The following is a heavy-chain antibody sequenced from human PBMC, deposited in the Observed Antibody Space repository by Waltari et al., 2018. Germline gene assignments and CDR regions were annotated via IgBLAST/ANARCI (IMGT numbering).Heavy chain of an antibody. Sequence: QVQLVDSGGGVVQPGGSLRLSCAASGFTFSNYGMHWVRQAPGRGLGGVAFRRYDGSIAYYADSVKGRFTISRDNSKNTLSLQMNSLRAEDTAVYYCAKDGSFVVVPEAMFDYYMDVWGKGTTVSVSS. CDR3: AKDGSFVVVPEAMFDYYMDV. D-gene: IGHD2-2*01. J-gene: IGHJ6*03. CDR1: GFTFSNYG. CDR2: RRYDGSIA. V-gene: IGHV3-30*02.